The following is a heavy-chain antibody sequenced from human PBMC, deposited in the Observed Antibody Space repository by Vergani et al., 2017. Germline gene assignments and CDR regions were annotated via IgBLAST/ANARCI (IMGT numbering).Heavy chain of an antibody. V-gene: IGHV4-39*02. CDR3: AREPVAEMALDY. CDR1: GGSISSSSYY. J-gene: IGHJ4*02. Sequence: QLQLQESGPGLVKPSETLSLTCTVSGGSISSSSYYWGWIRQPPGKGLEWIGSIYYSGSTYYNPSLKSRVTISVDTSKNQFSLKLSSVTAADTAVYYCAREPVAEMALDYWGQGTLVTVSS. D-gene: IGHD5-24*01. CDR2: IYYSGST.